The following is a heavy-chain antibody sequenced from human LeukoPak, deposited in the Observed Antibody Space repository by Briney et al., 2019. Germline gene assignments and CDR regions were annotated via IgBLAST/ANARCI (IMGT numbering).Heavy chain of an antibody. CDR1: GFTFSNSA. CDR2: LSGSGITT. J-gene: IGHJ4*02. V-gene: IGHV3-23*01. Sequence: PGGSLRLSCAASGFTFSNSAMSWVRQAPGKGLEWVSTLSGSGITTYYADSVKGRFTISRDNSKNTLYLQMNSLRAEDTAVYYCARDSFYGSGSYYKFVYWGQGTLVTVSS. D-gene: IGHD3-10*01. CDR3: ARDSFYGSGSYYKFVY.